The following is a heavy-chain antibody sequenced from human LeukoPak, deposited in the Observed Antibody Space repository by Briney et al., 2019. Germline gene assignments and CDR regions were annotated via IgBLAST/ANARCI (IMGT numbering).Heavy chain of an antibody. CDR2: ISGSGDNT. J-gene: IGHJ4*02. Sequence: GGSLRLSCAASGFTFSNAYMNWVRQAPGKGLEWVSGISGSGDNTYYADSVKGRFTISRDNSKNTLYVQVNSLGTEDTAAYYCAKGSYYDSSGSFYFDYWGQGTLVTVSS. D-gene: IGHD3-22*01. V-gene: IGHV3-23*01. CDR3: AKGSYYDSSGSFYFDY. CDR1: GFTFSNAY.